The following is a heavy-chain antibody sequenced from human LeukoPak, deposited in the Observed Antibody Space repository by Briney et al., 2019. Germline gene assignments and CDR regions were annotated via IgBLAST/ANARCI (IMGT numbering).Heavy chain of an antibody. CDR1: GFTFSSYW. Sequence: PGGSLRLSCATSGFTFSSYWMSWVRQAPGKGLEWVANIKQGGSEKYYVDSVKGRFTISRDNAKNSLYLQMNSLRAEDTAVYYCARDGPVTPSYYYYYGMDVWGQGTTVTVSS. CDR3: ARDGPVTPSYYYYYGMDV. V-gene: IGHV3-7*01. J-gene: IGHJ6*02. CDR2: IKQGGSEK. D-gene: IGHD4-17*01.